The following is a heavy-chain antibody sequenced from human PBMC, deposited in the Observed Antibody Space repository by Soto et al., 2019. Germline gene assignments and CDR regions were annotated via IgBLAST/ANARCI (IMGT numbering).Heavy chain of an antibody. CDR3: ARGIPSDTVVVVAAADAFDI. CDR1: GGSLSGYY. V-gene: IGHV4-34*01. D-gene: IGHD2-15*01. J-gene: IGHJ3*02. Sequence: SETLSLTCAVYGGSLSGYYWSWIRQPPGKGLEWIGEINHSGSTNYNPSLKSRVTISVDTSKNQFSLKLSSVTAADTAVYYCARGIPSDTVVVVAAADAFDIWGQGTMVTVSS. CDR2: INHSGST.